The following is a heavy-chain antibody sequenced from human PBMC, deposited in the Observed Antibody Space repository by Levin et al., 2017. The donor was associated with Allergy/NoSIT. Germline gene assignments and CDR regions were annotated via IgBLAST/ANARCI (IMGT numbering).Heavy chain of an antibody. J-gene: IGHJ6*02. V-gene: IGHV4-61*01. CDR1: GGSVSSGTYY. CDR3: ARNRIIVSGGNDYYYGMDV. D-gene: IGHD5/OR15-5a*01. Sequence: SETLSLTCSVSGGSVSSGTYYWSWIRRPPGKELEWIGYINYRGVTKYNPSLQSRVTISVDTSKTEFSLKVTSVTAADTAVYYCARNRIIVSGGNDYYYGMDVWGQGTTVPVSS. CDR2: INYRGVT.